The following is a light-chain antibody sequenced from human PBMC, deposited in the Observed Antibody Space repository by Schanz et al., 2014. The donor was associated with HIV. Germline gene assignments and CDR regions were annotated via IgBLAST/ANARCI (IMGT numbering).Light chain of an antibody. CDR2: AAS. CDR1: QSISSY. Sequence: DIQMTQSPSSLSASVGDRVTITCRASQSISSYLNWYQQKPGKPPKLLIYAASSLQSGVPSRFSGSGSGTDFTLTISSLQPEDFGTYYCQQGSSFPRTFGQGTKVEIK. J-gene: IGKJ1*01. V-gene: IGKV1-39*01. CDR3: QQGSSFPRT.